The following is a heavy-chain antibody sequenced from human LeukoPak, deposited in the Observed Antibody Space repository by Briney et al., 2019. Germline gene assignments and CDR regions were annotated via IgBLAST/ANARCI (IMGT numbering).Heavy chain of an antibody. CDR3: ARGTQRAFDI. Sequence: GGSLRLSCVASGFTFSRYSMHWVRQAPGKGLEWVSYISSTSNTIYYADSVKGRFTISRDNAKNSLYLQMNSLRDEGSAVYYCARGTQRAFDIWGQGTMVTVSS. V-gene: IGHV3-48*02. CDR1: GFTFSRYS. D-gene: IGHD2-2*01. J-gene: IGHJ3*02. CDR2: ISSTSNTI.